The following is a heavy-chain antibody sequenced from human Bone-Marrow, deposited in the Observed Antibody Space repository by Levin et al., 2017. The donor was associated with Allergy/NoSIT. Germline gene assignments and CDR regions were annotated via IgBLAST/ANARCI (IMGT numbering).Heavy chain of an antibody. CDR2: IKHTGSA. CDR1: GASFGNYY. V-gene: IGHV4-34*01. D-gene: IGHD2-15*01. CDR3: ARGRRPYCSDITCYRFYFDV. Sequence: SETLSLTCNVSGASFGNYYWNWIRQPPGKGLEWLGEIKHTGSANYGPSLKGRVTMSIDTSNNQFSLRVASVTAADTAVYFCARGRRPYCSDITCYRFYFDVWGQGSLVTVSS. J-gene: IGHJ4*02.